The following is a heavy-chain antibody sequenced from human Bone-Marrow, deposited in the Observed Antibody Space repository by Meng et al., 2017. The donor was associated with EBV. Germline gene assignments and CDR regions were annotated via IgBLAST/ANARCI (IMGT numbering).Heavy chain of an antibody. CDR2: INAGYGNT. D-gene: IGHD1-1*01. J-gene: IGHJ4*02. CDR3: ARGQHAYAFDY. Sequence: QVPVVQYGAEVKKNGASVNVSCRAPVYSFTSPSFAIPWRRQAPGQMLEWMGWINAGYGNTKYSQNFQGIVTITRDTSATTVHMELRSLRSEDTAVYYCARGQHAYAFDYWGQGTLVTVSS. CDR1: VYSFTSPSFA. V-gene: IGHV1-3*01.